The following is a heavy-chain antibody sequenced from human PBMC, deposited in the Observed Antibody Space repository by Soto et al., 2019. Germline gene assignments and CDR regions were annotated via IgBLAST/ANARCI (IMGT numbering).Heavy chain of an antibody. CDR2: IIPIFGTA. CDR3: ASSERRLLTVTTLDY. CDR1: GGTFSSYA. J-gene: IGHJ4*02. D-gene: IGHD4-17*01. V-gene: IGHV1-69*13. Sequence: ASVKVSCKASGGTFSSYAISWVRQAPGQGLEWMGGIIPIFGTANYAQKFQGRVTITADESTSTAYMELSSLRSEDTAVYYCASSERRLLTVTTLDYWGQGTLVTVSS.